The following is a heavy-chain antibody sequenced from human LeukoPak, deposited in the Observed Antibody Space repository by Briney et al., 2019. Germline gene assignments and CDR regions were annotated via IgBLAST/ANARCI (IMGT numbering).Heavy chain of an antibody. J-gene: IGHJ4*02. Sequence: KPSETLSLTCTVSGGSINNYYWGWIRQAAGKGLEWIGRIYTSGSTNYNPSLKSRVTMSVDTSKNQFSLKLSSVTAADTAVYHCARNVYSSGWYYFDFWGQGTLVTVSS. V-gene: IGHV4-4*07. CDR3: ARNVYSSGWYYFDF. CDR2: IYTSGST. D-gene: IGHD6-19*01. CDR1: GGSINNYY.